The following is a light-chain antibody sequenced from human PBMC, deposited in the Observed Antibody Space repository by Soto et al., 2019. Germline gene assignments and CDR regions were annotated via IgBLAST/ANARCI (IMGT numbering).Light chain of an antibody. V-gene: IGKV3-20*01. Sequence: VMTQSPATLSVSPGERATLACMASQSVGSNLAWYQQKPGQAPRRLIYGASSRATGIPDRFSGSGSGTDFTLTINRLEPEDFAVYYCQQYGSSPKTFGQGTKVDI. CDR2: GAS. CDR3: QQYGSSPKT. CDR1: QSVGSN. J-gene: IGKJ1*01.